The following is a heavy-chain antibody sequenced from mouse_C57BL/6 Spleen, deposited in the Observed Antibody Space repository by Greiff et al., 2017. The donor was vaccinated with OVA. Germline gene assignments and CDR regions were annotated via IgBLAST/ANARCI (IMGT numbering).Heavy chain of an antibody. CDR3: ARSSYDYEGSWFAY. J-gene: IGHJ3*01. V-gene: IGHV8-8*01. Sequence: ESGPGILQPSQTLSLTCSFSGFSLSTFGMGVGWIRQPSGKGLEWLAHIWWDDDKYYNPALKSRLTISKDTSKNQVFLKIANVDTADTATYYCARSSYDYEGSWFAYWGQGTLVTVSA. D-gene: IGHD2-4*01. CDR2: IWWDDDK. CDR1: GFSLSTFGMG.